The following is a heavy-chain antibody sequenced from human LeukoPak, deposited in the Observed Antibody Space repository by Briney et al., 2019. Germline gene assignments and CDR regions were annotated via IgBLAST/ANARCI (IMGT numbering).Heavy chain of an antibody. D-gene: IGHD3-22*01. V-gene: IGHV4-34*01. Sequence: SETLSLICAVYGGSFSGYYWSWIRQPPGKGLEWIGEINHSGSTNYNPSLKSRVTISVGTSKNQFSLKLSSVTAADTAVYYCASALSSGYYPTGYWGQGTLVTVSS. J-gene: IGHJ4*02. CDR2: INHSGST. CDR3: ASALSSGYYPTGY. CDR1: GGSFSGYY.